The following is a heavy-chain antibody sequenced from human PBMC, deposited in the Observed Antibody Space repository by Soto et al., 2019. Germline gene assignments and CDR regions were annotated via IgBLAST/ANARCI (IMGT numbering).Heavy chain of an antibody. CDR3: ARGPYYDFWSGYNWFDP. CDR2: ISAYNGNT. J-gene: IGHJ5*02. Sequence: ASVKVSCKASGYTFTSYGISWVRQAPGQGLEWMGWISAYNGNTNYAQKLQGRVTMTTDTSTSTAYMELRSLRSDDTAVYYCARGPYYDFWSGYNWFDPWGQGTLVTVSS. V-gene: IGHV1-18*01. D-gene: IGHD3-3*01. CDR1: GYTFTSYG.